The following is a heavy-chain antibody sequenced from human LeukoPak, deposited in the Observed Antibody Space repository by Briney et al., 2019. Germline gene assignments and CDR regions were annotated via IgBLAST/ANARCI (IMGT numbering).Heavy chain of an antibody. D-gene: IGHD1-26*01. CDR3: ARGGVGAPFDY. CDR2: ISYDGSNK. V-gene: IGHV3-30*03. J-gene: IGHJ4*02. Sequence: GGSLGLSCAASGFTFSSYGMHWVRQAPGKGLEWVAVISYDGSNKYYADSVKGRFTISRDNSKNTLYLQMNSLRAEDTAVYYCARGGVGAPFDYWGQGTLVTVSS. CDR1: GFTFSSYG.